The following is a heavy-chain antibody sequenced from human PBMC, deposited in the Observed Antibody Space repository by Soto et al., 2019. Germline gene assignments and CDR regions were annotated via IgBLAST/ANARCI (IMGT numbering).Heavy chain of an antibody. CDR3: ARGNRGGYYRDY. CDR1: GFPFSDYW. V-gene: IGHV3-74*01. CDR2: IKGDGRTT. J-gene: IGHJ4*02. Sequence: VPLVESGGGLVQPGGSLRLSCAASGFPFSDYWLHWVRQAPGQGRVWVSRIKGDGRTTNYAESVRGRITISRDNAKNTVHLQLSGLSDDGTGVYYCARGNRGGYYRDYWGQGSLATVSS.